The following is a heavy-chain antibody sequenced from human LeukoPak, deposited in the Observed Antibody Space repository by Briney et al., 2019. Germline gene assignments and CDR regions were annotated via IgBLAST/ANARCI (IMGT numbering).Heavy chain of an antibody. CDR1: GASISRYY. CDR3: ARRVPGGNFFDY. Sequence: PSETLSLTCTVSGASISRYYCNWIRQLPGKGLEWIGDIYYSGSTNYNPSLKSRVTISVDTSKNQFSLKLRSVTAADTAVYYCARRVPGGNFFDYWGQGTLVTVYS. J-gene: IGHJ4*02. V-gene: IGHV4-59*01. D-gene: IGHD1-14*01. CDR2: IYYSGST.